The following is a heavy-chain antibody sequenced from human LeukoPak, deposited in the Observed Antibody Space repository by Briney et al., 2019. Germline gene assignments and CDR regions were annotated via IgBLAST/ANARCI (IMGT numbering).Heavy chain of an antibody. CDR1: GFTFSSYA. CDR3: ARAGYCSSTSCYSYYFDC. J-gene: IGHJ4*02. D-gene: IGHD2-2*01. V-gene: IGHV3-30*04. CDR2: ISYDGSNK. Sequence: GRSLRLSCAASGFTFSSYAMHWVRQAPGKGLEWVAVISYDGSNKYYADSVKGRFTISRDNSKNTLYLQMNSLRAEDTAVYYCARAGYCSSTSCYSYYFDCWGQGTLVTVSS.